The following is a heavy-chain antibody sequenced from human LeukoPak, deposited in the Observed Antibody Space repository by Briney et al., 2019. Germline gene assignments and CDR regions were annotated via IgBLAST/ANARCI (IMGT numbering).Heavy chain of an antibody. J-gene: IGHJ4*02. V-gene: IGHV1-24*01. CDR3: ARAGGNYYDSSGYDY. CDR2: FDPEDGET. Sequence: GASVKVSCKVSGYTLTLLSMHWVRQAPGKGLEWMGGFDPEDGETIYAQKFQGRVTMTRNTSISTAYMELSSLRSEDTAVYYCARAGGNYYDSSGYDYWGQGTLVTVSS. CDR1: GYTLTLLS. D-gene: IGHD3-22*01.